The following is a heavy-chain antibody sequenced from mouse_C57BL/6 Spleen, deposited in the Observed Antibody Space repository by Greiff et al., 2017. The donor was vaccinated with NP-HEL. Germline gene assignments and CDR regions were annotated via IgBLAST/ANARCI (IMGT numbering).Heavy chain of an antibody. J-gene: IGHJ2*01. CDR2: IDPSDSYT. CDR1: GYTFTSYW. D-gene: IGHD1-1*02. CDR3: ARRGNYLYFDD. Sequence: VQLQQPGAELVMPGASVKLSCKASGYTFTSYWMHWVKQRPGQGLEWIGEIDPSDSYTNYNQKFKGKSTLTVDKSSSTAYKQLSSLTSEDSAVYCCARRGNYLYFDDWGQGTTLTVSS. V-gene: IGHV1-69*01.